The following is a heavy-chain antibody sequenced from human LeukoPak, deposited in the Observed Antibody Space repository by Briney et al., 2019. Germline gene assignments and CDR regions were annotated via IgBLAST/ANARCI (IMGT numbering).Heavy chain of an antibody. CDR2: ILPVFGTP. D-gene: IGHD1-1*01. J-gene: IGHJ4*02. V-gene: IGHV1-69*05. CDR3: ASAEELWNDRFQY. Sequence: SVKVSCKASGGTFSDFALSWLRQVPGQGLEWMGRILPVFGTPSYAQRVEGRVTITTDESTTTGYIEINSLTPEDAALYYCASAEELWNDRFQYCGEGT. CDR1: GGTFSDFA.